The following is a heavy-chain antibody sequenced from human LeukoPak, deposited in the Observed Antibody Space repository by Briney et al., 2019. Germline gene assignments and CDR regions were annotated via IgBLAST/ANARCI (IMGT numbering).Heavy chain of an antibody. CDR1: GGSFSGYY. V-gene: IGHV4-34*01. Sequence: PSETLSLTCAVYGGSFSGYYWSWIRQPPGKGLEWIGEINHSGSTNYNPSLKSRVTISVDTSKNQFSLKLSSVTAADTAVYYCARDPPGYSYGYDYWGQGTLVTVSS. CDR2: INHSGST. D-gene: IGHD5-18*01. J-gene: IGHJ4*02. CDR3: ARDPPGYSYGYDY.